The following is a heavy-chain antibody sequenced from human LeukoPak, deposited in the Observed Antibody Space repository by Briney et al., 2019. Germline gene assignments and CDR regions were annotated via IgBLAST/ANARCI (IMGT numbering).Heavy chain of an antibody. Sequence: SVKVSCKASGGTFSSYAISWVRQAPGQGLEWMGGIIPIFGTANYAQKFHGRVTITTDESTSTAYMELSSLRSEDTAVYYCARDRYCSSTSCYTDLFRTLGNWGQGTLVTVSS. V-gene: IGHV1-69*05. D-gene: IGHD2-2*02. CDR2: IIPIFGTA. CDR3: ARDRYCSSTSCYTDLFRTLGN. J-gene: IGHJ4*02. CDR1: GGTFSSYA.